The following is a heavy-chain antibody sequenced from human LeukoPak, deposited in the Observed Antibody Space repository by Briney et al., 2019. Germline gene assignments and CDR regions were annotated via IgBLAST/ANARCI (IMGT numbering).Heavy chain of an antibody. J-gene: IGHJ4*02. Sequence: ASVKVSCKASGYTFTDYYMHWVRQAPGQGLEWMGWINPKSGGTNYAQKFQGRVTMTRDTSISTAYMELSRLRSDDTAVYYCARGYYYDSRGSTFDFWGQGTLVTVSS. CDR2: INPKSGGT. V-gene: IGHV1-2*02. CDR1: GYTFTDYY. CDR3: ARGYYYDSRGSTFDF. D-gene: IGHD3-22*01.